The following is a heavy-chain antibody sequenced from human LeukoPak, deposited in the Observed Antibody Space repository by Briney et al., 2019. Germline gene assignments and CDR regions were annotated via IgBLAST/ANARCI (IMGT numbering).Heavy chain of an antibody. CDR1: GYTFTSYG. CDR3: ARDGSVTIFGY. J-gene: IGHJ4*02. Sequence: ASVKVSCKASGYTFTSYGISWVRQAPGQGLEWMGIINPSGGSTSYAQKFQGRVTMTRDTSTSTVYMELSSLRSEDTAVYYCARDGSVTIFGYWGQGTLVTVSS. D-gene: IGHD3-3*01. CDR2: INPSGGST. V-gene: IGHV1-46*01.